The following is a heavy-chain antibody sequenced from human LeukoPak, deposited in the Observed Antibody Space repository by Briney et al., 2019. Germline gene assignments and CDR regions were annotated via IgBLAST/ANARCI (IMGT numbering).Heavy chain of an antibody. CDR1: GFTVSSKY. Sequence: GGSLRLSCAASGFTVSSKYMSWVRQAPGKGLEWVSVIYSGGSTDYADSVKGRFTISRDNSKNTLYLQMNSLRPDDTAVYYCARGYSSGWHDYWGQGTLVTLSS. V-gene: IGHV3-66*01. CDR3: ARGYSSGWHDY. J-gene: IGHJ4*02. D-gene: IGHD6-19*01. CDR2: IYSGGST.